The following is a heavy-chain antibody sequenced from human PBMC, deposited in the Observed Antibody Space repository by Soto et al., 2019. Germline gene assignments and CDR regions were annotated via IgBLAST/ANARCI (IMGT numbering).Heavy chain of an antibody. CDR1: GYTFTSYG. CDR2: ISAYNGNT. CDR3: ARDRYYYGSGSYYLDY. D-gene: IGHD3-10*01. J-gene: IGHJ4*02. Sequence: GASVKVSCKASGYTFTSYGISWVRQAPGQGLEWMGWISAYNGNTNYAQKLQGRVTMTTDTSTSTAYMELRSLRSDDTAVYYCARDRYYYGSGSYYLDYWGQGTLVTVSS. V-gene: IGHV1-18*01.